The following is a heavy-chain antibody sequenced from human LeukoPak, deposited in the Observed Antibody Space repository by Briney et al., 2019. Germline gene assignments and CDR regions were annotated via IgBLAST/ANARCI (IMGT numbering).Heavy chain of an antibody. V-gene: IGHV4-61*02. CDR3: ARDLYSPGGPVGY. CDR1: GGSISSGDYY. J-gene: IGHJ4*02. CDR2: IYTSGST. D-gene: IGHD1-26*01. Sequence: SETLSLTCTVSGGSISSGDYYWSWIRQPAGKGLEWIGRIYTSGSTNYNPSLKSRVTISVDTSKNQFSLKLSSVTAADTAVYYCARDLYSPGGPVGYWGQGTLVTVSS.